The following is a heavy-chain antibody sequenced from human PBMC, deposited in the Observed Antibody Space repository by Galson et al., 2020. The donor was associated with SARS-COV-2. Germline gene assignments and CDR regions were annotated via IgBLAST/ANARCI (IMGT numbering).Heavy chain of an antibody. J-gene: IGHJ6*02. V-gene: IGHV6-1*01. D-gene: IGHD2-15*01. CDR2: TYYRSKWYN. CDR1: GDSVSSNSAA. CDR3: ARSWIVVVVAPRGGYYYYYGMDV. Sequence: ETSETLSLTCAISGDSVSSNSAAWNWIRQSPSRGLEWLGRTYYRSKWYNDYAVSVKSRITIYPDTSKNQFSLQLNSVTPEDTAVYYCARSWIVVVVAPRGGYYYYYGMDVWGQGTTVTVSS.